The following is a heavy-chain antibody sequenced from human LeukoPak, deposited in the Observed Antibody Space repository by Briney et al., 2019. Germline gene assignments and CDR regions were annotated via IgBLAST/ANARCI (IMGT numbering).Heavy chain of an antibody. Sequence: SETLSLTCTVSGGSISSSSYYWGWIRKPPGKGLKWIGSIYYSGSTYYNPSLKSRVTISEDTSKNQFSLKLSSVTAADTAVYYCASVSQLTGTFDYWGQGTLVTVSS. V-gene: IGHV4-39*01. CDR1: GGSISSSSYY. CDR2: IYYSGST. J-gene: IGHJ4*02. CDR3: ASVSQLTGTFDY. D-gene: IGHD7-27*01.